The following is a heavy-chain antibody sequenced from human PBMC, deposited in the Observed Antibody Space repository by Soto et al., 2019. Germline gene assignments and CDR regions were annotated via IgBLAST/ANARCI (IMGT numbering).Heavy chain of an antibody. V-gene: IGHV4-39*01. Sequence: KPSETLSLTCIVSGESISSSSYYWGWIRQPPGKGLEWIGSIYYSGRTYYNPSFKSRVTISIDTSKNQFSLKLSSVTATDTAVYYCARQRTMVVTQAYFDHWGQGALVTVSS. CDR3: ARQRTMVVTQAYFDH. CDR1: GESISSSSYY. D-gene: IGHD2-21*02. J-gene: IGHJ4*02. CDR2: IYYSGRT.